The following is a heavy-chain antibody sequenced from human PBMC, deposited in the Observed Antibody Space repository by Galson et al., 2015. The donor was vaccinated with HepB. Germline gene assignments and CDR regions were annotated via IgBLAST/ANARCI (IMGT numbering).Heavy chain of an antibody. J-gene: IGHJ3*02. CDR3: ARAQRDIVVVVAATSFFTYAFDI. D-gene: IGHD2-15*01. V-gene: IGHV1-2*04. Sequence: SVKVSCKASGYTFTGYYMHWVRQAPGQGLEWMGWINPHSGGTNYAQKFQGWVTMTRDTSISTAYMELSRLRSDDTAVYYCARAQRDIVVVVAATSFFTYAFDIWGQGTMVTVSS. CDR2: INPHSGGT. CDR1: GYTFTGYY.